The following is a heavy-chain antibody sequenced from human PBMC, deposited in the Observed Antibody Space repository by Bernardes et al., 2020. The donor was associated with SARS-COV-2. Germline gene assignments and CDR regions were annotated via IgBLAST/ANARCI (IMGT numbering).Heavy chain of an antibody. CDR2: FYYTGNT. J-gene: IGHJ6*02. CDR3: ARLRSNYYDSTTYPWDYYYYHGMDV. CDR1: GDSITSSF. Sequence: SETLSLTCTVSGDSITSSFWSWIRQPPGKGLEWIGYFYYTGNTNYNPSLKSRITISADTSKSQFSLELSSVTAADTAVYYCARLRSNYYDSTTYPWDYYYYHGMDVWGQGTTVTVSS. V-gene: IGHV4-59*08. D-gene: IGHD3-22*01.